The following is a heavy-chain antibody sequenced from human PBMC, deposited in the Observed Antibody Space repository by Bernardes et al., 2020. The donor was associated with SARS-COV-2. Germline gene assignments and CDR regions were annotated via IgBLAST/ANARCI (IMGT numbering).Heavy chain of an antibody. CDR3: AKPAGTIFGAYDY. V-gene: IGHV3-23*01. CDR1: GFTYSSDA. J-gene: IGHJ4*02. D-gene: IGHD3-3*01. Sequence: GGSLRLSCAASGFTYSSDAMSWVRQAPGKGLEWVSAISCSGGSTYYADSVKGRFTISRDNSKNTLYLQMNSLRAEDTAVYYCAKPAGTIFGAYDYWGQGTLVTVSS. CDR2: ISCSGGST.